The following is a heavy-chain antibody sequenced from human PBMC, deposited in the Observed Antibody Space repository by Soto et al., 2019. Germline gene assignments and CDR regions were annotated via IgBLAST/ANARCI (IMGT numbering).Heavy chain of an antibody. D-gene: IGHD3-22*01. CDR3: ARDLGSGYYYEFDY. CDR2: ISYDGSNK. J-gene: IGHJ4*02. V-gene: IGHV3-30-3*01. Sequence: GGSLRLSCAASGFTFSSYAMHWVRQAPGKGLEWVAVISYDGSNKYCADSVKGRFTISRDNSKNTLYLQMNSLRAEDTAVYYCARDLGSGYYYEFDYWGQGTLVTV. CDR1: GFTFSSYA.